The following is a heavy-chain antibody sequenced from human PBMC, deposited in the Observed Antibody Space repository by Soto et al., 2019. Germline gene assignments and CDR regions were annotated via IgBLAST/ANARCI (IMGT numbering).Heavy chain of an antibody. CDR2: IDPSDSYT. J-gene: IGHJ4*02. D-gene: IGHD3-22*01. V-gene: IGHV5-10-1*01. CDR3: ASAVRDSSGFANY. Sequence: PVESLKISCKGSGYIFTSYWISCVLQMPGKVLEWMGRIDPSDSYTNYSPSFQGHVTISADKSISTAYLQWSSLKASDTAMYYCASAVRDSSGFANYWGQGTLVTVSS. CDR1: GYIFTSYW.